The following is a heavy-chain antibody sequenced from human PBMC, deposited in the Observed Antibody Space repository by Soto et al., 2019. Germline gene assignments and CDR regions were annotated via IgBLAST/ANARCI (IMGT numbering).Heavy chain of an antibody. D-gene: IGHD3-3*01. V-gene: IGHV1-3*01. J-gene: IGHJ4*02. CDR3: ARVYDFWSGYSADIFDY. CDR2: INAGNGNT. Sequence: ASVKVSCKASGYTFTSYAMHRVRQAPGQRLEWMGWINAGNGNTKYSQKFQGRVTITGDTSASTAYMELSSLRSEDTAVYYCARVYDFWSGYSADIFDYWGQGTLVTVSS. CDR1: GYTFTSYA.